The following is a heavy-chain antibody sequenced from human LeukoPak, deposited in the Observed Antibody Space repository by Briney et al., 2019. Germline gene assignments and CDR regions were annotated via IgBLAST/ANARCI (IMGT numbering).Heavy chain of an antibody. CDR2: INPNSSGT. Sequence: ASVKVSCKASGYTFTGYYMHWVRQAPGQGLEWMGWINPNSSGTNYAQKFQGRVTMTTDTSISTAYMELSRLRSDDTAVYYCAGVRAPRGITMVRGVITPLDYWGQGTLVTVSS. CDR3: AGVRAPRGITMVRGVITPLDY. D-gene: IGHD3-10*01. J-gene: IGHJ4*02. CDR1: GYTFTGYY. V-gene: IGHV1-2*02.